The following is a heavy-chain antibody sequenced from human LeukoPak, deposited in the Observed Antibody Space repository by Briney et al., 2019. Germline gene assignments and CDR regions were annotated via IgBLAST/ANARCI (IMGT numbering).Heavy chain of an antibody. D-gene: IGHD2-2*02. V-gene: IGHV3-23*01. J-gene: IGHJ4*02. CDR1: GFTFSSYG. Sequence: GRSLRLSCAASGFTFSSYGMHWVRQAPGKGLEWVSGISGSGGSTYYADSVKGRFTISRDNSKNTLYLQMNSLRAEDTAVYYCAKGRTAYCSSTSCYTIDYWGQGTLVTVSS. CDR2: ISGSGGST. CDR3: AKGRTAYCSSTSCYTIDY.